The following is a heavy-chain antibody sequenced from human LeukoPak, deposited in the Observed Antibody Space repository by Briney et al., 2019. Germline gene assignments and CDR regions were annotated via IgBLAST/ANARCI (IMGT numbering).Heavy chain of an antibody. V-gene: IGHV4-39*07. D-gene: IGHD2-21*02. CDR3: ARAPNLRQREYCGGDCYSRRYMDV. Sequence: SETLSLTCTVSGVSISSDDYFWGWIRQSPGKGLEWIASVSYSGTVYYNPSLERRVTISVDTSKNQFSLKLSSVTAADTAVYYCARAPNLRQREYCGGDCYSRRYMDVWGKGTTVTVSS. CDR1: GVSISSDDYF. J-gene: IGHJ6*03. CDR2: VSYSGTV.